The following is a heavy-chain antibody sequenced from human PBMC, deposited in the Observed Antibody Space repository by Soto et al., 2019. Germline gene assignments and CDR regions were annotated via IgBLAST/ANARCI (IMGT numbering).Heavy chain of an antibody. CDR2: IYYSGST. J-gene: IGHJ4*02. Sequence: SDTLSLTCTVSGGSISSSSYYWGWIRQPPGKGLEGIGSIYYSGSTYYNPSLKSRVTISVDTSKNQFSLKLSSVTAADTAVYYCASLSNSGYDSPTFDYWGQGTLVTVSS. CDR1: GGSISSSSYY. CDR3: ASLSNSGYDSPTFDY. D-gene: IGHD5-12*01. V-gene: IGHV4-39*01.